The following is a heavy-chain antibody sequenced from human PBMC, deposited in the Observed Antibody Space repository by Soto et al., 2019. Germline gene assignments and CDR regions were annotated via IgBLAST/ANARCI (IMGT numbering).Heavy chain of an antibody. CDR1: GGSFSGYY. D-gene: IGHD6-25*01. Sequence: SETLSLTCAVYGGSFSGYYWSWIRQPPGKGLEWIGEINHSGSTNYNPSLKSRVTISVDTSKNQFSLKLSSVTAADTAVYYCARLPNYPAGYYGMDVWGQGTTVTVSS. CDR3: ARLPNYPAGYYGMDV. J-gene: IGHJ6*02. V-gene: IGHV4-34*01. CDR2: INHSGST.